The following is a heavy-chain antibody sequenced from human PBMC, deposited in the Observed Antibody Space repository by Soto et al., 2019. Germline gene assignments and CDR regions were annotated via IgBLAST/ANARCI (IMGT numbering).Heavy chain of an antibody. CDR1: GFRISDYA. J-gene: IGHJ4*03. Sequence: DVQLLESGGGFIQPGVSLRPSCSASGFRISDYAMSWVRQAPGKGLEWVASISDRGIRTFYRDSVKGRFAISRDTSKNTVYLQMNNLRVGDTALYYCAKDGSRKDDYWGPGTMVNVSS. CDR2: ISDRGIRT. D-gene: IGHD6-13*01. CDR3: AKDGSRKDDY. V-gene: IGHV3-23*01.